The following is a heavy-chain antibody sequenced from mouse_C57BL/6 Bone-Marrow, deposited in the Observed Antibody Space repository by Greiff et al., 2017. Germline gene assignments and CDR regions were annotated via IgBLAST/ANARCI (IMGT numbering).Heavy chain of an antibody. CDR1: GYTFTSYW. CDR3: AREGSWFAY. V-gene: IGHV1-69*01. J-gene: IGHJ3*01. Sequence: QVQLKQPGAELVMPGASVKLSCKASGYTFTSYWMHWVKQRPGQGLEWIGEIDPSDSYTNYNQKFKGKSTLTVDKSSSTAYMQLSSLTSEDSAVYYCAREGSWFAYWGQGTLVTVS. CDR2: IDPSDSYT.